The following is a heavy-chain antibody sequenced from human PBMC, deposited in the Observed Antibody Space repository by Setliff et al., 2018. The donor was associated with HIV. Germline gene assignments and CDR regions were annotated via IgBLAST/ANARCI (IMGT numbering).Heavy chain of an antibody. D-gene: IGHD3-9*01. CDR2: IIPIFGTA. Sequence: SVKVSCKASGGTFSSYAISWVRQAPGQGLEWMGGIIPIFGTANYAQKFQGRVTITTDESTSTAYMELSSLRSEDTAVYYCASTSSPPDILTGYWGWYGMDVWGQGTTVTVSS. J-gene: IGHJ6*02. CDR1: GGTFSSYA. CDR3: ASTSSPPDILTGYWGWYGMDV. V-gene: IGHV1-69*05.